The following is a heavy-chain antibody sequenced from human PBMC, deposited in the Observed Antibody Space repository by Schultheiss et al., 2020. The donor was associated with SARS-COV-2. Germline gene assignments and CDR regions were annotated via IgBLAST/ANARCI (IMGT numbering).Heavy chain of an antibody. CDR1: GYSFTSYW. CDR3: ARQGYSGYGPYYYGMDV. V-gene: IGHV5-10-1*01. D-gene: IGHD5-12*01. J-gene: IGHJ6*02. CDR2: IDPSDSYT. Sequence: GESLKISCKGSGYSFTSYWIGWVRQMPGKGLEWMGRIDPSDSYTNYSPSFQGHVTISADKSISTAYLQWSSLKASDTAMYYCARQGYSGYGPYYYGMDVWGQGTTVTVSS.